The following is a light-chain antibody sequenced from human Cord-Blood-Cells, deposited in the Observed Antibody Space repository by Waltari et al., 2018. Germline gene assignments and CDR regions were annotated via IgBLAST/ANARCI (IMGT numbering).Light chain of an antibody. Sequence: QSALTQPRSVSVSPGQSVTISCTGTSSDFVCYNYVSGYQQHTGKAPKAMIYDVSKRPSGVPDRFSGSKYGITASLTISGLQAADEADYYCCSYAGRYTLEGVFGGGTKLSVL. CDR3: CSYAGRYTLEGV. V-gene: IGLV2-11*01. CDR2: DVS. CDR1: SSDFVCYNY. J-gene: IGLJ3*02.